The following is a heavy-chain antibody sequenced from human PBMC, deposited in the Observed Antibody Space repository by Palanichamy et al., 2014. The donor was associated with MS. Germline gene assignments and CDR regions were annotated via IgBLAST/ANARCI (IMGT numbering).Heavy chain of an antibody. V-gene: IGHV3-74*01. J-gene: IGHJ4*02. CDR2: INDDGSST. Sequence: EVQLVESGGGLVRPGGSLRLSCAASGFIFSSYWMHWVRQAPGKGLVWVSRINDDGSSTSYADSVKGRFTISRDNAKNTLYLQMNSLRAEDTAVYYCARPGYYGSGSSFDYWGQGTLVTVSS. CDR1: GFIFSSYW. CDR3: ARPGYYGSGSSFDY. D-gene: IGHD3-10*01.